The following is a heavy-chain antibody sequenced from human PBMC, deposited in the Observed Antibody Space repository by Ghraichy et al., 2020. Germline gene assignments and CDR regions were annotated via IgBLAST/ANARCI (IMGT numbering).Heavy chain of an antibody. J-gene: IGHJ4*02. CDR3: ARHPCSGAGCDYFDY. Sequence: GGSLRLSCAASAFTFADTAMTWVRQPPGRGLEWVSTISDNGGFIRSADSVRGRFTISRDNSMNTLYLLMNSLAAEDTALYYCARHPCSGAGCDYFDYWGQGALVTVSS. V-gene: IGHV3-23*01. CDR1: AFTFADTA. D-gene: IGHD2-15*01. CDR2: ISDNGGFI.